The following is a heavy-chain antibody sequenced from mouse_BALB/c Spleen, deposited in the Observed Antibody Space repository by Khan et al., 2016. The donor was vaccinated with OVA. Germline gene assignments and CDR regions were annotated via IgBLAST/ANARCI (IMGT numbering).Heavy chain of an antibody. CDR3: TREGAYYRSDGWFAY. V-gene: IGHV1-4*01. CDR2: INPSSSYP. J-gene: IGHJ3*01. D-gene: IGHD2-14*01. Sequence: VQLQQSGAELARPGASVKMSCKASGYTFTSYTMHWVKKRPGQGLEWIGYINPSSSYPNYNQKFKDKATLTADKSSSTAYMQLSSLTSEDSAVYYCTREGAYYRSDGWFAYWGQGTLVTVSA. CDR1: GYTFTSYT.